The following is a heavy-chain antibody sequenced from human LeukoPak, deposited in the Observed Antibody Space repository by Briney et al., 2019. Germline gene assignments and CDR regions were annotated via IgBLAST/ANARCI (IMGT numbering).Heavy chain of an antibody. Sequence: GESLEISCKGSGYSFTSYWIGWVRQMPGKGLEWMGIIYPGDSDTRYSPSFQGQVTISADKSISTAYLQWSSLRASDTAMYYCARPRESMVVGAFDIWGQGTMVTVSS. J-gene: IGHJ3*02. CDR1: GYSFTSYW. CDR3: ARPRESMVVGAFDI. CDR2: IYPGDSDT. D-gene: IGHD2-15*01. V-gene: IGHV5-51*01.